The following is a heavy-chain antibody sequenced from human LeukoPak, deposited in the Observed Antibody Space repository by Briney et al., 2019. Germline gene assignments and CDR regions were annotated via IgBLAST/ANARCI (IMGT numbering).Heavy chain of an antibody. CDR2: ISGSGGST. CDR1: GFSFSTYA. CDR3: AKVHSVAATRLVDY. D-gene: IGHD2-15*01. J-gene: IGHJ4*02. V-gene: IGHV3-23*01. Sequence: GGSLRLSCAASGFSFSTYAMSWVRQAPGKGLEWVATISGSGGSTYYVDSVKGRFTISRDNSKNTPYLQMNSLRAEDTAVYYCAKVHSVAATRLVDYWGQGTLVTVSS.